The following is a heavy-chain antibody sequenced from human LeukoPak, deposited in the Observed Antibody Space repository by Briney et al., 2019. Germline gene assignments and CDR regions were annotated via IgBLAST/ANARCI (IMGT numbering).Heavy chain of an antibody. J-gene: IGHJ4*02. CDR3: VRLLIHTRPWGPR. D-gene: IGHD3-16*01. CDR1: ELTFSDYY. Sequence: GGSLRLSCAASELTFSDYYMSWIRQAPGKGLEWISYISSSGTDTNYADSVKGRFTISRDNAKNSLYLQMDSLRAEDTGVYYCVRLLIHTRPWGPRWAQGTPVTVSS. V-gene: IGHV3-11*06. CDR2: ISSSGTDT.